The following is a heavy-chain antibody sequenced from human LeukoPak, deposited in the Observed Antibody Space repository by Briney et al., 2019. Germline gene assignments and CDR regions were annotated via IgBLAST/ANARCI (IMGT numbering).Heavy chain of an antibody. Sequence: GSSVKVSCKASGDSFSRDSVSWVRQAPGQGLEWMGRIIPILGPAKYAQKFQDRVTISTDESMSTVYMELSRLRLDDTAVYYCARRSMEDQLLSLDPWGQGTLVTVSS. D-gene: IGHD2-2*01. CDR2: IIPILGPA. CDR1: GDSFSRDS. J-gene: IGHJ5*02. CDR3: ARRSMEDQLLSLDP. V-gene: IGHV1-69*11.